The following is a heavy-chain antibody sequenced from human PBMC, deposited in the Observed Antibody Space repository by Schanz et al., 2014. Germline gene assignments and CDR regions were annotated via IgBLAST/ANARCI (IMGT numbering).Heavy chain of an antibody. CDR3: AKSYDTSGYSGFDY. J-gene: IGHJ4*02. D-gene: IGHD3-22*01. CDR1: RFSFSDYG. V-gene: IGHV3-30*18. Sequence: LVESGGGVVQPGRSLRLSCAGSRFSFSDYGMHWVRQAPGRGLEWVAVISYHGSERYYADSVKGRFTISRDNSKNTLYLQMNSLRTEDTAVYFCAKSYDTSGYSGFDYWGQGTLVTVSS. CDR2: ISYHGSER.